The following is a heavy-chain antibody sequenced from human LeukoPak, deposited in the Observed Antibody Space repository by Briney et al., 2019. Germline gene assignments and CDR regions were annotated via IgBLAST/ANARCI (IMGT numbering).Heavy chain of an antibody. V-gene: IGHV3-30*18. Sequence: GGSLRLSCAASGFTFSNYGMHWVRQAPGKGLEWVVVISHDGSNDNYADSVKGRFTISRDNSKNTLYLQMNSLRPEDTAVYYCAKVRVGTAHFDYWGQGTLVTVSS. J-gene: IGHJ4*02. CDR1: GFTFSNYG. CDR2: ISHDGSND. D-gene: IGHD4-23*01. CDR3: AKVRVGTAHFDY.